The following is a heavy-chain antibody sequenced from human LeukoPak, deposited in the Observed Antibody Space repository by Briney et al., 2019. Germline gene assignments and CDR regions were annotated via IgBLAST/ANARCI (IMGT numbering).Heavy chain of an antibody. Sequence: GGSLRLSCAASGFTFSSYGMHWVRQAPGKGLEWVAVISYDGSNKYYADSVKGRFTISRDNSKNTLYLQMNSLRAEDTAVYCCAKDIANRGMDVWGQGTTVTVSS. V-gene: IGHV3-30*18. CDR3: AKDIANRGMDV. CDR1: GFTFSSYG. D-gene: IGHD6-13*01. J-gene: IGHJ6*02. CDR2: ISYDGSNK.